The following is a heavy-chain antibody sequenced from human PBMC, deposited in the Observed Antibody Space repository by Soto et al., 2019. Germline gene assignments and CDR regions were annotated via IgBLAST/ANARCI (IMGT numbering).Heavy chain of an antibody. D-gene: IGHD6-19*01. V-gene: IGHV3-23*01. J-gene: IGHJ4*02. Sequence: EVQLLESGGGLVQPGGSLRLSCAASGFTFSSYAMSWVRQAPGKGLEWVSAISGSGGSTYYAASVKGRFTISRDNSKNTLYLQMNSLRADDTAVYYCATWSGTGQWHAYYFDYWGQGTLVTVSS. CDR3: ATWSGTGQWHAYYFDY. CDR1: GFTFSSYA. CDR2: ISGSGGST.